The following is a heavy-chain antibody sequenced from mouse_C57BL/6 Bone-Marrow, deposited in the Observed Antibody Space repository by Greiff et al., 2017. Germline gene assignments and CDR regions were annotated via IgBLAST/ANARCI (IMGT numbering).Heavy chain of an antibody. Sequence: EVQLVESGGGLVQPGGSLKLSCAASGFTFSDYGMAWVRQAPRTGPEWVAFISNLAYSIYSADTGTGRFTSARENAKKTLYLEMSSLRSEDTAMYYCARPHYYGSSWFAYWGQGTLVTVSA. D-gene: IGHD1-1*01. CDR1: GFTFSDYG. V-gene: IGHV5-15*01. J-gene: IGHJ3*01. CDR2: ISNLAYSI. CDR3: ARPHYYGSSWFAY.